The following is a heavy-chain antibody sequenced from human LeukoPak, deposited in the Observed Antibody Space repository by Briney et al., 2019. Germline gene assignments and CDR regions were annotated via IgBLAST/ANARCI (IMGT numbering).Heavy chain of an antibody. CDR3: ARGARIQLWFGFDY. CDR2: ISAYNGNT. Sequence: ASVKVSCKASGYTFTSYGISWVRQAPGQGLEWMGWISAYNGNTNYAQKFQGRVTMTRDTSTSTVYMELSSLRSEDTAVYYCARGARIQLWFGFDYWGQGTLVTVSS. D-gene: IGHD5-18*01. CDR1: GYTFTSYG. V-gene: IGHV1-18*01. J-gene: IGHJ4*02.